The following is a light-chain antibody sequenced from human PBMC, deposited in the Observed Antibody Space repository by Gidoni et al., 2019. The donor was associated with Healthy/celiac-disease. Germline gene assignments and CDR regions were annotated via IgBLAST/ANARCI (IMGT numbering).Light chain of an antibody. V-gene: IGKV3-15*01. CDR2: GAS. J-gene: IGKJ1*01. CDR3: QQYNNWPPWT. Sequence: EIVLTQSPATLPLSPGERATLSCSASQSVSSNLAWYQQKPGQAPRLLIYGASTRATGIPARFSGSGSGTEFTLTISSLQSEDFAVFYCQQYNNWPPWTFGQGTKVEIK. CDR1: QSVSSN.